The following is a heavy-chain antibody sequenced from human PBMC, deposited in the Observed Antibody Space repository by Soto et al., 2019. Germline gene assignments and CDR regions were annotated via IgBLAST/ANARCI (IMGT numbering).Heavy chain of an antibody. D-gene: IGHD5-12*01. CDR2: INPNSGGT. J-gene: IGHJ6*02. CDR3: ARAGTIVATEPRAVDV. CDR1: GYTFTGYY. V-gene: IGHV1-2*04. Sequence: VASVKVSCKASGYTFTGYYMHWVRQAPGQGLEWMGWINPNSGGTNYAQKFQGWVTMTRDTSISTAYMELSRLRSDDTAVYYCARAGTIVATEPRAVDVWGQGTTVTVSS.